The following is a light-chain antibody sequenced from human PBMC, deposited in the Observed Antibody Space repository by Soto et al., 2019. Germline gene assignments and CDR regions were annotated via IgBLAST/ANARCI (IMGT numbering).Light chain of an antibody. CDR2: EDG. CDR1: NIGSKS. CDR3: QVWDSTNDHVL. J-gene: IGLJ2*01. Sequence: SSPLSQPPSVSVAPGQTARITCGGNNIGSKSVHWYQQKPGQAPVLVVYEDGDRPSGIPERFSGSNSGNTATLTISRVEAGDEADYYCQVWDSTNDHVLFGGGTKVTVL. V-gene: IGLV3-21*02.